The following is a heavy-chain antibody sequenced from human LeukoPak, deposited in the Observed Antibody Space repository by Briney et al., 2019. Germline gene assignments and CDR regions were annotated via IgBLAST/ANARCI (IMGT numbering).Heavy chain of an antibody. D-gene: IGHD2/OR15-2a*01. Sequence: SETLSLTCTVSGGSISSDYWSWIRQSPGKGLEWIGNIYYSGSTNYNPSLKSRVTISVDTSKNQFSVKLSSVTAADTAVYYCARDSTFYGMDVWGQGTTVTVSS. CDR2: IYYSGST. CDR1: GGSISSDY. CDR3: ARDSTFYGMDV. V-gene: IGHV4-59*01. J-gene: IGHJ6*02.